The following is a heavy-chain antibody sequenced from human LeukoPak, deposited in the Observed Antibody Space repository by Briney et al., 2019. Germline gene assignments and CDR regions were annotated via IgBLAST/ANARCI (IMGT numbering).Heavy chain of an antibody. CDR3: AGSYSNYRFDY. CDR2: IYYSGST. Sequence: SETLSLTCTVSGASISSYYWSWIRQPPGKGLEWIGYIYYSGSTNCNPSLKSRVTSSVDTSKSQLSLKLSSVTAADTAVYYCAGSYSNYRFDYWGQGTLVTVSS. CDR1: GASISSYY. D-gene: IGHD4-11*01. J-gene: IGHJ4*02. V-gene: IGHV4-59*08.